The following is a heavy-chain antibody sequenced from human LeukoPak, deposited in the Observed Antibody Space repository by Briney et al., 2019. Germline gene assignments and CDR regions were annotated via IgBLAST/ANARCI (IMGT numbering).Heavy chain of an antibody. J-gene: IGHJ6*03. CDR2: INHSGST. V-gene: IGHV4-34*01. D-gene: IGHD1-26*01. CDR1: GGSFSDYY. CDR3: ARAVWSVGAELWDYYYYYMDV. Sequence: SETLSLTCAVYGGSFSDYYWSWIRQPPGKGLEWIGEINHSGSTNYNPSLKTRVTISVDTSKNQFSLKLSSVTAADTAVYYCARAVWSVGAELWDYYYYYMDVWGKGTTVTISS.